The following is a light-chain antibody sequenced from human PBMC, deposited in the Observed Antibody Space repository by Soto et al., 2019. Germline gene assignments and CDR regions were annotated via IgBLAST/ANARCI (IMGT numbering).Light chain of an antibody. Sequence: EIVLTQSPGTLSLAPGERATLSCRASRSVTSNYLGWYQQKPDQAPRLLIYGASSMATGIPDRFSGSGSVTDFTLTVSRLEPEDFALYYCQQYASSPFTFGQGTKLEI. V-gene: IGKV3-20*01. CDR1: RSVTSNY. J-gene: IGKJ2*01. CDR3: QQYASSPFT. CDR2: GAS.